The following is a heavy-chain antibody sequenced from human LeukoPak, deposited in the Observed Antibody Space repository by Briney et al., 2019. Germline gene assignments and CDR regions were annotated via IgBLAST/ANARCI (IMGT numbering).Heavy chain of an antibody. J-gene: IGHJ4*02. CDR1: GGTFSSYA. CDR2: IIPIFGTA. CDR3: ARVGITGATGYYFDY. D-gene: IGHD1-7*01. V-gene: IGHV1-69*13. Sequence: ASVKVSCKAVGGTFSSYAISWVRQAPGQGLEWMGGIIPIFGTANYAQKFQGRVTITADESTSTAYMELSSLRSEDTAVYYCARVGITGATGYYFDYWGQGTLVTVSS.